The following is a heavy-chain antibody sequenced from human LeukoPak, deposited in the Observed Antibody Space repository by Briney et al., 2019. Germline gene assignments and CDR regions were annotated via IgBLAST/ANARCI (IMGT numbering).Heavy chain of an antibody. V-gene: IGHV3-23*01. CDR2: ISSGDRT. J-gene: IGHJ1*01. CDR1: GFTSSSYA. D-gene: IGHD3-9*01. CDR3: AKDATASPYFHWSDN. Sequence: GGSLRLSCAASGFTSSSYAMNWVRQAPGKGLEWVAGISSGDRTFHAESVKGRFTISRDKSKDTLYLQMNSLRAEDTAVYYCAKDATASPYFHWSDNWGQGTQVIVSS.